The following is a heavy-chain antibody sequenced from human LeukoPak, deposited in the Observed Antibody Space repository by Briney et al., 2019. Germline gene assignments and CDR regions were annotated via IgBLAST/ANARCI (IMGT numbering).Heavy chain of an antibody. CDR3: ARVRRDGFPYYFDY. D-gene: IGHD5-24*01. J-gene: IGHJ4*01. Sequence: PSQTLSLTCAVSGGSISSGGYSWSWIRQPPGKGLEWIGYIYHSGSTYYNPSLKSRVTISVDRSKNQFSLKLSSVTAADTAVYYCARVRRDGFPYYFDYWGQGTLVTVSS. CDR1: GGSISSGGYS. V-gene: IGHV4-30-2*01. CDR2: IYHSGST.